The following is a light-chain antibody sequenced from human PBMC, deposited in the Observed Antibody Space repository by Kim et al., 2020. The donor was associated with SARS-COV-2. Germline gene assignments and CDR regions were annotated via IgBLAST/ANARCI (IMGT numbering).Light chain of an antibody. V-gene: IGKV2-30*01. CDR1: QSVVYSDGNIY. J-gene: IGKJ3*01. CDR2: KVS. Sequence: PASVSCRSSQSVVYSDGNIYLNWFHQRPGQSPRRLIYKVSNRDSGVPDRLSGSGSGTDFTLQISRVEAEDVGVYYCMQGTHWPFTFGPGTKVDIK. CDR3: MQGTHWPFT.